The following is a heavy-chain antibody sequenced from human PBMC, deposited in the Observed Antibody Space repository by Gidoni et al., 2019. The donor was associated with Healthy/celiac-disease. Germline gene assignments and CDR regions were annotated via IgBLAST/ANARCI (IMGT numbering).Heavy chain of an antibody. CDR1: GYSFTIYW. Sequence: EVQLVQSGAAVKKPGESLRISCTGSGYSFTIYWISWVRQMPGKGLAWMGRIDPSDSYTNYSPSVQGHVTISADKSISTAYLQWSSLKASDTAMYYCARIRITMTIDAFDIWGQGTMVTVSS. V-gene: IGHV5-10-1*03. CDR3: ARIRITMTIDAFDI. CDR2: IDPSDSYT. D-gene: IGHD3-22*01. J-gene: IGHJ3*02.